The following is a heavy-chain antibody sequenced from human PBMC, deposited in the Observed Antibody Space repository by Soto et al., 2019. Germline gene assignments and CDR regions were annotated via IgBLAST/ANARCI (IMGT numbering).Heavy chain of an antibody. J-gene: IGHJ6*02. CDR2: IYYSGST. V-gene: IGHV4-59*01. CDR1: GGSISSYY. CDR3: AREEVSSSWYNYYGMDV. D-gene: IGHD6-13*01. Sequence: QVQLQEPGPGLVKPSETLSLTCTVSGGSISSYYLSWIRQPPGKGLEWIGYIYYSGSTNYNTSLKSRVTRAVDTSKNKFSLNLSSVTDADTAVYYCAREEVSSSWYNYYGMDVWGQGTTVTVSS.